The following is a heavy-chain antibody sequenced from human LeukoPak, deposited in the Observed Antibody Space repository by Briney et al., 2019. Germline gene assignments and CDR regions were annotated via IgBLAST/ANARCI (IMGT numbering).Heavy chain of an antibody. CDR3: AKGGVGAHFDY. CDR2: ISGTGGSP. Sequence: GGSLRLSCAASGFTFGNYAMSWVRQAPGKGLEWVSAISGTGGSPYYADSVKGRFTISRDNSKNTLYLQINNLRAEDTAAYYCAKGGVGAHFDYWGQGTPVTVSS. CDR1: GFTFGNYA. J-gene: IGHJ4*02. V-gene: IGHV3-23*01. D-gene: IGHD1-26*01.